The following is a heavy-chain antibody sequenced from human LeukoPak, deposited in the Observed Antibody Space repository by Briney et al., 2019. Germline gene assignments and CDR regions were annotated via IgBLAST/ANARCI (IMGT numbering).Heavy chain of an antibody. J-gene: IGHJ1*01. CDR3: AKDDDWGRFNH. V-gene: IGHV3-23*01. CDR2: FSGSGGST. D-gene: IGHD3-16*01. Sequence: GGSLRLSCAASGFSFSSYAMSWVRQAPGKGLEWVSSFSGSGGSTYYADSVKGRFTISRDNSKNTLYLQMISLRAEDTAVYYCAKDDDWGRFNHWGQGTLVTVSS. CDR1: GFSFSSYA.